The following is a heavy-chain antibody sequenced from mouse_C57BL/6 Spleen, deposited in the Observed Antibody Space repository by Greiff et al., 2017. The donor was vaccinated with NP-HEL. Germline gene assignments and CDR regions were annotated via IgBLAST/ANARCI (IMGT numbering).Heavy chain of an antibody. CDR2: IDPSDSYT. Sequence: QVQLQQPGAELVRPGTSVKLSCKASGYTFTSYWMHWVKQRPGQGLEWIGVIDPSDSYTNYNQKFKGKATLTVDTSSSTAYMQLSSLTSEDSAVYYCASRDYDYDGWYFDVWGTGTTVTVSS. V-gene: IGHV1-59*01. J-gene: IGHJ1*03. CDR3: ASRDYDYDGWYFDV. D-gene: IGHD2-4*01. CDR1: GYTFTSYW.